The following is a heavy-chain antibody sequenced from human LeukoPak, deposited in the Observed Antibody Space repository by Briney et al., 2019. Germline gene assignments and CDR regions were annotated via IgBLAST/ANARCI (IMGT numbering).Heavy chain of an antibody. Sequence: GGSLRLSCTASGFTFGDYAMSWVRQAPGKGLEWVGFIRSKAYGGTTEYAASVKGRFTISRDDSKSIAYLQMNSLKTEDTAVYYCTRDFVVYYYGMDVWGQGTTATVSS. CDR2: IRSKAYGGTT. J-gene: IGHJ6*02. CDR1: GFTFGDYA. CDR3: TRDFVVYYYGMDV. V-gene: IGHV3-49*04. D-gene: IGHD2-2*01.